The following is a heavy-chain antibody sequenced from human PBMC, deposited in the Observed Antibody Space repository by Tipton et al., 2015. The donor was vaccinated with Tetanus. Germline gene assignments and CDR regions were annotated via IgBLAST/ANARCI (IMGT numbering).Heavy chain of an antibody. CDR1: GGSVSNGGYS. CDR2: ISHSGRT. Sequence: TLSLTCAVSGGSVSNGGYSWSWIRQPPGKGLECIGYISHSGRTYYNPSLNSRVTISLDRSKNQFSLKLTSVTAADTAVYYCARGGGNTMFRGGEFVHSYYYQGMDVWGQGTTVTVFS. CDR3: ARGGGNTMFRGGEFVHSYYYQGMDV. J-gene: IGHJ6*02. D-gene: IGHD3-10*01. V-gene: IGHV4-30-2*01.